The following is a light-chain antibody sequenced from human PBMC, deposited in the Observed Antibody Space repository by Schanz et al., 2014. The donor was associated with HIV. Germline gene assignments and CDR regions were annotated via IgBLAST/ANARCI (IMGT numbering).Light chain of an antibody. V-gene: IGKV3-15*01. J-gene: IGKJ2*01. CDR3: QQYNNWPYT. Sequence: DIVLTQSPATLSLSPGERATLSCRAGQSVRSNLAWYQHKPGQAPRLLIYRASTGATGVPARFSGSGSETEFTLTISSLQSEDFAVYYCQQYNNWPYTFGQGTKLEI. CDR2: RAS. CDR1: QSVRSN.